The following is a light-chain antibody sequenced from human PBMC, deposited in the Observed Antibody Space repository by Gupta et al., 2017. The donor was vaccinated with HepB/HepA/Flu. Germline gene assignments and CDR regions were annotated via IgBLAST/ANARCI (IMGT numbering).Light chain of an antibody. V-gene: IGLV1-51*01. CDR1: NSNIGNNY. CDR3: GTWDSRLSVVV. Sequence: QSVLTQPPSVSAAPGQKVTISCPASNSNIGNNYVSWYQQLPGTAPKLLIYDNNKRPSGIPDRFSGSKSGTSATLGITGLQTGDEADYYCGTWDSRLSVVVFGGGTKLTVL. CDR2: DNN. J-gene: IGLJ2*01.